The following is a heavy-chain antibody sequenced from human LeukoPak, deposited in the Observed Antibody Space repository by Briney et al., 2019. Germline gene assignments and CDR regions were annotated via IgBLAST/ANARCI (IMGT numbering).Heavy chain of an antibody. CDR3: ATYINWVAGDV. CDR2: INHEGGGI. D-gene: IGHD1-1*01. V-gene: IGHV3-7*01. CDR1: GFTFSESW. Sequence: GGSLRLSCAASGFTFSESWMTWVRQVPGLGLEWVAHINHEGGGIQYVDSVKGRFTISRDSDKGSVYLQMNSLRAEDTAIYHCATYINWVAGDVWGQGTTVIVSS. J-gene: IGHJ6*02.